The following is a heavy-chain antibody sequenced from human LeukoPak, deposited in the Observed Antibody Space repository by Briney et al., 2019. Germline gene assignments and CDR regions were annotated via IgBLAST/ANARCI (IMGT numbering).Heavy chain of an antibody. CDR2: ISGSGGST. Sequence: GGSLRLSCAASGFTFSSYAMSWVRQAPGKGLEWVSAISGSGGSTYYADSVEGRFTISRDNSKNTLYLQMNSLRAEDTAVYYCAKDSAGDYDLNFDYWGQGTLVTVSS. CDR3: AKDSAGDYDLNFDY. D-gene: IGHD4-17*01. J-gene: IGHJ4*02. V-gene: IGHV3-23*01. CDR1: GFTFSSYA.